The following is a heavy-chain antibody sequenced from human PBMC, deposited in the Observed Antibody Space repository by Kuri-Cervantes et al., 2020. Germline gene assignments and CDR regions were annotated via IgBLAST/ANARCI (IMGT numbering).Heavy chain of an antibody. CDR3: ARDSGSSWWGTFDP. CDR2: IIPILGIA. D-gene: IGHD6-13*01. V-gene: IGHV1-69*04. Sequence: SVKVSCKASGGTFSSYTISWVRQAPGQGLEWMGRIIPILGIANYAQKFQGRVTITADKSTSTAYMELSSLRSEDTAVYYCARDSGSSWWGTFDPWGQGTLVTVSS. J-gene: IGHJ5*02. CDR1: GGTFSSYT.